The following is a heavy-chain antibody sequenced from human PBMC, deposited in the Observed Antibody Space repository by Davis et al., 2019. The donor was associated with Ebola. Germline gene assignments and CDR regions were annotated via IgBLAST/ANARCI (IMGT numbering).Heavy chain of an antibody. CDR1: GYTFTRYT. Sequence: ASVQVSCKASGYTFTRYTIHWVRHAPGQRPEWLGWISPDNGNTKYSQKFQDRVTITRDTSASTAYMELSSMRSEDTAVYYCASARVAAHRGFDPWGQGTLVTVSS. CDR2: ISPDNGNT. V-gene: IGHV1-3*01. J-gene: IGHJ5*02. CDR3: ASARVAAHRGFDP. D-gene: IGHD6-6*01.